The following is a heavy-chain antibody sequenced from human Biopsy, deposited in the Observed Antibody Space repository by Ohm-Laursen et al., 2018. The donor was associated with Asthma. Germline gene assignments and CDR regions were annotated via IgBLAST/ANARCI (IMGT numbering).Heavy chain of an antibody. CDR2: ISYDGSNK. V-gene: IGHV3-30-3*01. CDR3: ARDKPSHIDYYYGMDV. CDR1: GFTFSSYA. J-gene: IGHJ6*02. Sequence: SLRLSCSASGFTFSSYAMHWVRQAPGKGLEWVAVISYDGSNKYCADSVKGRFTISRDNSKNTLYLQMNSLRAEDTAVYYCARDKPSHIDYYYGMDVWGQGTTVTVSS.